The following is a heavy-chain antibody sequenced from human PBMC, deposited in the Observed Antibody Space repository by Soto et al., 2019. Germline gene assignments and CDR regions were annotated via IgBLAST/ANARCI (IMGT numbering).Heavy chain of an antibody. Sequence: GGSLRLSCAASGFTFSSYGMHWVRQAPGKGLEWVAVIWYDGSNKYYADSVKGRFTISRDNSKNTLYLQMNSLRAEDTAVYYCARGTSANGDYVTWGQGTLVTVSS. J-gene: IGHJ4*02. CDR2: IWYDGSNK. D-gene: IGHD4-17*01. V-gene: IGHV3-33*01. CDR1: GFTFSSYG. CDR3: ARGTSANGDYVT.